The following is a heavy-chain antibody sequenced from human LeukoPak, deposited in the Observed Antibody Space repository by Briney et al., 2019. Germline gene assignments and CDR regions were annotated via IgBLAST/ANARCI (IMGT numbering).Heavy chain of an antibody. V-gene: IGHV3-11*01. D-gene: IGHD5-24*01. J-gene: IGHJ4*02. CDR3: ARDTRWLQSYYFDY. Sequence: PGGSLRLSCEASGFTFSDFYMSWIRQAPGQGLEWLSYISTTGYTIYYADSVKGRFTISRDNTQNSLFLQMDSLRSEDTAIYYCARDTRWLQSYYFDYWGQGTLVTVSS. CDR2: ISTTGYTI. CDR1: GFTFSDFY.